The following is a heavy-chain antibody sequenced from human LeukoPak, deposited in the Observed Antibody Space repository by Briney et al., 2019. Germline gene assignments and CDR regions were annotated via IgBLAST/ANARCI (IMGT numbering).Heavy chain of an antibody. CDR3: ARFGGGYSYGYNCFDP. J-gene: IGHJ5*02. CDR1: GGSISSGGYY. V-gene: IGHV4-39*07. CDR2: IYYSGTT. Sequence: PSETLSLTCTVSGGSISSGGYYWGWIRQPPGKGLEWIGSIYYSGTTYYNPSLKSRVTISVDTSKNQFSLKLSSVTAADAAVYYCARFGGGYSYGYNCFDPWGQGTLVTVSS. D-gene: IGHD5-18*01.